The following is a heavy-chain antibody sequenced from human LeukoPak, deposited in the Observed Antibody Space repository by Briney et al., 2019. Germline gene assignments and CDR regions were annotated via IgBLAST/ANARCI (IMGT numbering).Heavy chain of an antibody. D-gene: IGHD6-19*01. CDR1: GFTFTSYW. CDR3: ARGGFYSSGGIDH. Sequence: GGSLRLSCAASGFTFTSYWMHLVRQAPGKGLVWVSRINSDGSSTSYADSVKGRFTISRDNAKNTLYLQMNSLRAEDTAVYYCARGGFYSSGGIDHWGQGTLVTVSS. V-gene: IGHV3-74*01. J-gene: IGHJ4*02. CDR2: INSDGSST.